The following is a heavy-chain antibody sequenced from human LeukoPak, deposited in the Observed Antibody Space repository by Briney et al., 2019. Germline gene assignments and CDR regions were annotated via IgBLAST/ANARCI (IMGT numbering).Heavy chain of an antibody. D-gene: IGHD3-3*01. CDR2: IYTSGST. Sequence: PSETLSLTCTVSGGSISSYHWSWIRQPAGKGLEWIGRIYTSGSTNYNPSLKSRVTMSVDTSKNQFSLKLSSVTAADTAVYYCARERVSRITIFGVVSPFDYWGQGTLVTVSS. CDR3: ARERVSRITIFGVVSPFDY. J-gene: IGHJ4*02. CDR1: GGSISSYH. V-gene: IGHV4-4*07.